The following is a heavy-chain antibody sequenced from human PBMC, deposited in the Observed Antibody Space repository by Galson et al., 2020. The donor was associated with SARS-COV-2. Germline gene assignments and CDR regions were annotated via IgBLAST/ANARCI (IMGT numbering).Heavy chain of an antibody. CDR1: GITFSIYG. J-gene: IGHJ6*02. CDR2: ISYDGNSK. V-gene: IGHV3-30*18. Sequence: GGSLTLSCATSGITFSIYGMHWVRQAPGKGLEWVAAISYDGNSKNYGESLKGRFTISRDNSKTTVYLQMSSLRVVDTAVYFCANPFTWNDLYGMDVGGQGTTVIVSS. D-gene: IGHD1-1*01. CDR3: ANPFTWNDLYGMDV.